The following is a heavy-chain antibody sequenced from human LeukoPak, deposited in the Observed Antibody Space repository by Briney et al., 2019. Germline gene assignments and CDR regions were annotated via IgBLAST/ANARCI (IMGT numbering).Heavy chain of an antibody. V-gene: IGHV1-18*04. CDR2: ISAYNGNT. CDR3: ARDLTSRGGY. CDR1: GYTFTGYY. D-gene: IGHD3-9*01. Sequence: ASVKVSCKASGYTFTGYYMHWVRQAPGQGLEWMGWISAYNGNTNYAQKLQGRVTMTTDTSTSTAYMELRSLRSDDTAVYYCARDLTSRGGYWGQGTLVTVSS. J-gene: IGHJ4*02.